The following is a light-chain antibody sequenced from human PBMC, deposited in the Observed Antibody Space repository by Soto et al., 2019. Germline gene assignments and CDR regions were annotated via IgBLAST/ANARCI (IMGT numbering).Light chain of an antibody. CDR1: QSVSSSY. J-gene: IGKJ1*01. V-gene: IGKV3-20*01. CDR2: GAS. Sequence: EIVFTQSPGTLSLSPGERATLSCRASQSVSSSYLAWYQQKPGQAPRLLIYGASSRATGIPDRFSGSGSGTDFTLTISRLESEDFAVYYCQQYGSSRTFGQGTKVDIK. CDR3: QQYGSSRT.